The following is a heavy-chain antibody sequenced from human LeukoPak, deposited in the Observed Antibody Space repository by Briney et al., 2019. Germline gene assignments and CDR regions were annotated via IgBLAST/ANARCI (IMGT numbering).Heavy chain of an antibody. J-gene: IGHJ4*02. CDR1: GFTFSSYS. CDR2: ISSSSSTI. V-gene: IGHV3-48*01. Sequence: PGGSLRLSCAASGFTFSSYSMNWVRQAPGKGLEWVSYISSSSSTIYYADSVKGRFTISRDNAKNSLYLQMNSLRAEDTAVYYCASLFFGVVRIGIGGWDYWGQGTLVTVSS. CDR3: ASLFFGVVRIGIGGWDY. D-gene: IGHD3-3*01.